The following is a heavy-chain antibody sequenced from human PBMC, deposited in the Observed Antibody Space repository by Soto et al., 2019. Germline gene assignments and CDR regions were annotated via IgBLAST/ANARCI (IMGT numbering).Heavy chain of an antibody. CDR2: ISSNGGST. CDR1: GFTFSSYA. J-gene: IGHJ3*02. D-gene: IGHD5-18*01. CDR3: VKQDGYSYAFDI. V-gene: IGHV3-64D*06. Sequence: EVQLVESGGGLVQPGGSLRLSCSAFGFTFSSYAMHWVRQAPGKGLEYVSAISSNGGSTYYADSVKGRFTISRDNSKNTLYLQMSSLRAEDTAVYYCVKQDGYSYAFDIWGQGTMVTVSS.